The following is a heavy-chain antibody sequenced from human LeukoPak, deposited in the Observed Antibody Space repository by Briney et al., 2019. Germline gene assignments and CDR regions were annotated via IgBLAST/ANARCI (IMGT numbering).Heavy chain of an antibody. Sequence: SETLSLTCTVSGGSISSYYWSWIRQPAGKGLEWIGRIYTSGSTNYNPSLKSRVTMSVDTSKNQFSLKLSSVTAADTAVYYCARDPRLYGDYADGMDVWGQGTTVTVSS. D-gene: IGHD4-17*01. CDR3: ARDPRLYGDYADGMDV. V-gene: IGHV4-4*07. CDR1: GGSISSYY. CDR2: IYTSGST. J-gene: IGHJ6*02.